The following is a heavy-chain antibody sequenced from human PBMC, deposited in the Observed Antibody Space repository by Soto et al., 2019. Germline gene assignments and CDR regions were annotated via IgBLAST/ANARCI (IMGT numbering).Heavy chain of an antibody. J-gene: IGHJ1*01. D-gene: IGHD6-13*01. CDR3: AKLGSSSWYGIIPH. V-gene: IGHV3-23*01. CDR1: GFTFSSYA. Sequence: EVQLLESGGGLVQPGGSLRLSCAASGFTFSSYAMSWVRQAPGKGLEWVSTISGSGGSTYYADSVKGRFTISRDNSKNTLYLQMNSLRAEDTAVHYCAKLGSSSWYGIIPHWGQGTLVTVSS. CDR2: ISGSGGST.